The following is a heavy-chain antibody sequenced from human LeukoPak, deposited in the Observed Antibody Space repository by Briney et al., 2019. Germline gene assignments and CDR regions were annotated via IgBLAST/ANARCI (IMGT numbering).Heavy chain of an antibody. CDR1: GFTFSSYG. Sequence: PGGSLRLSCAASGFTFSSYGMHWVRQAPGKGLEWVAFIRYDGSNKYYADSVKGRFTISRDNSKNTLYLQMNSLRAEDTAVYYCAKLTLGIQLWSSFDYWGQGTLVTVSS. J-gene: IGHJ4*02. D-gene: IGHD5-18*01. CDR3: AKLTLGIQLWSSFDY. CDR2: IRYDGSNK. V-gene: IGHV3-30*02.